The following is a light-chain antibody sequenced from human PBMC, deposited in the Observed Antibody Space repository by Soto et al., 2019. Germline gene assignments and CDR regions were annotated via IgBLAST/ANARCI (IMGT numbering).Light chain of an antibody. CDR3: QQLTNYRFT. CDR1: QGIDNH. J-gene: IGKJ2*01. Sequence: DIQMTHSAASLSASVLYRVTITCRASQGIDNHLAWYQQKPGKAPKLLIYAASTLQSGVPSRFTGSGSGTDFTLTISSLQPEDSATYYCQQLTNYRFTFGQGTKV. V-gene: IGKV1-27*01. CDR2: AAS.